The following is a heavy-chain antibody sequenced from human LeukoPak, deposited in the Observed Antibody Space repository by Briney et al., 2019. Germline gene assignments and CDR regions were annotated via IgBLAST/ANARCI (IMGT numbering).Heavy chain of an antibody. V-gene: IGHV1-69*05. D-gene: IGHD3-22*01. J-gene: IGHJ4*02. CDR3: ARDPYYYDSSGYYRD. Sequence: SVKVSCKASGGTFSSYAISWVRQAPGQGLEWMGRIIPIFGTANFAQKFQGRVTITTDESTSTAYMELSSLRSEDTAVYYCARDPYYYDSSGYYRDWGQGTLVTVSS. CDR2: IIPIFGTA. CDR1: GGTFSSYA.